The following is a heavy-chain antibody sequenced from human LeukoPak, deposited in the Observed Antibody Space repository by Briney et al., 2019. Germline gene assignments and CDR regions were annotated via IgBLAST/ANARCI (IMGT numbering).Heavy chain of an antibody. J-gene: IGHJ5*02. CDR3: ARGSNYYDSGKGWFDP. CDR2: IYYSGST. Sequence: SETLSLTCSVSGGSISSYYWSWIRQPPGKGLEWIGYIYYSGSTNYNPSLKSRVTISVDTSKNQFSLKLSSVTAADTAVYYCARGSNYYDSGKGWFDPWGQGTLVAVSS. D-gene: IGHD3-10*01. CDR1: GGSISSYY. V-gene: IGHV4-59*12.